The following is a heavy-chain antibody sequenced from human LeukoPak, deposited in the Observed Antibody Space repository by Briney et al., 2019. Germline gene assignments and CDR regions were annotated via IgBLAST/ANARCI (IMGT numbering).Heavy chain of an antibody. CDR1: GGSISSYY. Sequence: RSETLSLTCTVSGGSISSYYWSWIRQPPGKGLEWIGYIYYSGSTNYNPSLKSRVTISVDTSKNQFSLKLSSVTAADTAVYYCARYRGVVVAATPFDCWGQGTLVTVSS. V-gene: IGHV4-59*08. J-gene: IGHJ4*02. CDR2: IYYSGST. D-gene: IGHD2-15*01. CDR3: ARYRGVVVAATPFDC.